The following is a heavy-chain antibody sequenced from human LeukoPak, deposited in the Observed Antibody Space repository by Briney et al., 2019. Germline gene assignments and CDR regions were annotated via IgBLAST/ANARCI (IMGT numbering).Heavy chain of an antibody. J-gene: IGHJ4*02. V-gene: IGHV3-23*01. Sequence: GGSLRLSCAASGFTFSRYAMSRVRQAPGKGLEWVSGISGSGGSTYYADSVKGRFTISRDNSQNTIYVQMNSLRAEDTAVYYCAKIFGSGSAYYFDYWGQGTLVTVSS. D-gene: IGHD3-10*01. CDR2: ISGSGGST. CDR3: AKIFGSGSAYYFDY. CDR1: GFTFSRYA.